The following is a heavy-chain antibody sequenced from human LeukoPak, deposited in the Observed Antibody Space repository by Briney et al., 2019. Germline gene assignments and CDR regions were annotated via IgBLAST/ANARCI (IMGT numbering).Heavy chain of an antibody. CDR2: IYHTGST. D-gene: IGHD3-3*02. CDR3: ARDISISWFYS. V-gene: IGHV4-39*07. Sequence: PSETLSLTCTVSGASISSDSNYWAWVRQPPGKGLQWIGSIYHTGSTFYDPSLMSRVSISIDSSKNQFSLKLSSVTVADTALYYCARDISISWFYSWGQGTLVSVSS. J-gene: IGHJ5*01. CDR1: GASISSDSNY.